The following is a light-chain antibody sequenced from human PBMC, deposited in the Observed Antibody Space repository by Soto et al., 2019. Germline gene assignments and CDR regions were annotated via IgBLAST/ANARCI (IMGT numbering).Light chain of an antibody. CDR3: QQYGSSPRT. V-gene: IGKV3-20*01. CDR1: QRIRSNY. CDR2: GAS. J-gene: IGKJ1*01. Sequence: EIVLTQSPGTLSLSPGERATLSCRASQRIRSNYVAWYQQKPGQGPRPLIYGASSRATGIPDRFSGSGSGTDFTLIISRLEPEDFAMYYCQQYGSSPRTFGQGTKVDIK.